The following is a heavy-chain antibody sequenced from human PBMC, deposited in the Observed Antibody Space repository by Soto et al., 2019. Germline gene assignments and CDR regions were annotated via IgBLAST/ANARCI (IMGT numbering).Heavy chain of an antibody. CDR3: ARDRSYAMEV. J-gene: IGHJ6*02. CDR2: INGDASST. V-gene: IGHV3-74*01. CDR1: GFSIRDYW. Sequence: GGSLRPSCEASGFSIRDYWMHWVRQAPGEGLVWVSCINGDASSTTYADSVKGRFTISRADAKNTVYLQMTSLRAEDTAVYFCARDRSYAMEVWGQGTRVTVSS.